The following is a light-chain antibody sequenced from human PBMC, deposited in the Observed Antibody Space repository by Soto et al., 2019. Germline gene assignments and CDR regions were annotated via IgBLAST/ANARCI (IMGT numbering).Light chain of an antibody. V-gene: IGLV2-14*03. J-gene: IGLJ2*01. CDR2: DVN. Sequence: QSALTQPASVSGSPGQSSTISCTGTSSDIGAYNFVSCYQQHPGKAPKLMLYDVNIRPSGVSNRFSGSKSGNTASLTISGLQAEDEADYYCTSWTTSPTMIFGGGTKLTVL. CDR3: TSWTTSPTMI. CDR1: SSDIGAYNF.